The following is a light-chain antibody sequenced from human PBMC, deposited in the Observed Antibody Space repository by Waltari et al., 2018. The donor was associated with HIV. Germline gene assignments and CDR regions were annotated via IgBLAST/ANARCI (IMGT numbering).Light chain of an antibody. Sequence: DVQMTQYTSSVSAPGGDSVTSSCRASQGIGTYLAWYQQKPGKAPKLLISSASTLESGVPSRFSGSGSGTDFTLTINSLQPEDFTTYYCQQANSFPFTFGPGTKVDIK. CDR3: QQANSFPFT. CDR2: SAS. CDR1: QGIGTY. V-gene: IGKV1-12*02. J-gene: IGKJ3*01.